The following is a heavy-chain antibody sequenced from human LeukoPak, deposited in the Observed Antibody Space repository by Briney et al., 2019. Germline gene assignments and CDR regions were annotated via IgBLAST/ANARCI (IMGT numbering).Heavy chain of an antibody. CDR1: GFTFSSYE. J-gene: IGHJ4*02. CDR2: ISSSGSTI. D-gene: IGHD6-13*01. Sequence: GGSLRLSCAASGFTFSSYEMNWVRQAPGKGLEWVSYISSSGSTIYYAGSVKGRFTISRDNAKNSLYLQMNSLRAEDTAVYYCARWGPWEQQLIPLDYWGQGTLVTVSS. CDR3: ARWGPWEQQLIPLDY. V-gene: IGHV3-48*03.